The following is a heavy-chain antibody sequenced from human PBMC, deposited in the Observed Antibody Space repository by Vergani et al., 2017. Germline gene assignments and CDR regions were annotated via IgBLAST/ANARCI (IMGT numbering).Heavy chain of an antibody. Sequence: QVQLQESGPGLVKPSETLSLTCTVSGGSISSYYWSWIRQPAGKGLEWIGRIYTSGSTNYNPSLKSRVTISVDTSKNQFSLKLSSVTAADTAVYYCASSPSFYDVWSGYALSDYGMDVWGQGTTVTVSS. CDR2: IYTSGST. CDR1: GGSISSYY. J-gene: IGHJ6*02. D-gene: IGHD3-3*01. CDR3: ASSPSFYDVWSGYALSDYGMDV. V-gene: IGHV4-4*07.